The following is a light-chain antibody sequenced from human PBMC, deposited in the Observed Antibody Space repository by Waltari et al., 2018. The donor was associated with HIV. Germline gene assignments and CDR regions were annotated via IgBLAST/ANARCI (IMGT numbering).Light chain of an antibody. J-gene: IGLJ3*02. Sequence: QSVLTQPSSASGTPGQRVTISCSGRFPMVTWYQHVKGAAPKLLLYNNDQRPSEVPDRFCGSKSDTSASLDNSGVQTEDEADYYCATGDDSLAGLWVFGGGTRMTVL. V-gene: IGLV1-44*01. CDR2: NND. CDR3: ATGDDSLAGLWV. CDR1: FPMV.